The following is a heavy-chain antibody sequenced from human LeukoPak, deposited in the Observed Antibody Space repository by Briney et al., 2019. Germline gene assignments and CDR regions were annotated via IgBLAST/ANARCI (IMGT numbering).Heavy chain of an antibody. CDR1: GGSISSYY. D-gene: IGHD6-19*01. Sequence: SETLSLTCTVSGGSISSYYWSWIQQPPGKGLEWIGYIYYSGSTNYNPSLKSRVTISVDTSKNQFSLKLSSVTAADTAVYYCAGHSSGWYFDYWGQGTLVTVSS. J-gene: IGHJ4*02. CDR2: IYYSGST. CDR3: AGHSSGWYFDY. V-gene: IGHV4-59*08.